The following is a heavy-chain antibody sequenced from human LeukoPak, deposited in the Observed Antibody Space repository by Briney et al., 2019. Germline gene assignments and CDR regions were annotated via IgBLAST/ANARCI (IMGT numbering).Heavy chain of an antibody. V-gene: IGHV3-64*01. CDR2: IGPDGGTT. J-gene: IGHJ4*02. CDR3: ARGAQLTDF. Sequence: GGSLRLSCAASGFTFSTYGMHWVRQAPGKGLEYVSGIGPDGGTTYYAKSVKGRFTISRDNSKNMVYLQMGSLRADDMAVYYCARGAQLTDFWGQGTLVTDSS. CDR1: GFTFSTYG. D-gene: IGHD6-13*01.